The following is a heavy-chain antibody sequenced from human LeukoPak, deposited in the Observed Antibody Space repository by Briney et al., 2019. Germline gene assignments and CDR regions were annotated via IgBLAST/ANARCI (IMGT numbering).Heavy chain of an antibody. V-gene: IGHV4-4*07. D-gene: IGHD4-17*01. CDR1: GGSISSYY. CDR2: IYTSGST. J-gene: IGHJ6*03. Sequence: SETLSLTCTVSGGSISSYYWSWIRQPAGKGLEWIGRIYTSGSTNYNPSLKSRVTMSVDTAKNQFSLKLSSVTAADTAVYYCARSPSSTDYGDYAYYYYYYMDVWGKGTTVTVSS. CDR3: ARSPSSTDYGDYAYYYYYYMDV.